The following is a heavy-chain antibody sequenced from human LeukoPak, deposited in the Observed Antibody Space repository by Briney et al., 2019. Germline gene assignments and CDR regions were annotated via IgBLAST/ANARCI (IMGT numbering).Heavy chain of an antibody. CDR1: GFTFSSYA. Sequence: GGSLRLSCSASGFTFSSYAMHWVRQAPGKGLEFVSAISSNGGSTYYADSVKGRFTISRDNSKNTLYLQMNSLRAEDTAVYYCATGAMVRGVADAFDIWGQGTMVTVSS. V-gene: IGHV3-64*04. CDR2: ISSNGGST. D-gene: IGHD3-10*01. CDR3: ATGAMVRGVADAFDI. J-gene: IGHJ3*02.